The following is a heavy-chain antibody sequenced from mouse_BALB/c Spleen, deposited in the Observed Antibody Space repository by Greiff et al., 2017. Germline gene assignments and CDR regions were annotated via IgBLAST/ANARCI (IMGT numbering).Heavy chain of an antibody. V-gene: IGHV1-82*01. CDR2: IYPGDGDT. D-gene: IGHD2-2*01. CDR1: GYAFSSSW. J-gene: IGHJ4*01. Sequence: VQLQQSGPELVKPGASVKISCKASGYAFSSSWMNWVKQRPGQGLEWIGRIYPGDGDTNYNGKFKGKATLTADKSSSTAYMQLSSLTSVDSAVYFCARDGYDDAMDYWGQGTSVTVSS. CDR3: ARDGYDDAMDY.